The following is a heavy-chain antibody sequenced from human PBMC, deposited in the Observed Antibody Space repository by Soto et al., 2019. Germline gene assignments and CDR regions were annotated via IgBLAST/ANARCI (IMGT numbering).Heavy chain of an antibody. CDR2: IYSGGST. CDR1: GFTVSSNY. Sequence: PGGSLRLSCAASGFTVSSNYMSWVRQAPGKGLEWVSVIYSGGSTYYADSVKGRFTISRHNSKNTLYLQMNSLIAEDAAVYYCSCGLVRAYGFAFDIWGQGTMVTVTS. D-gene: IGHD4-17*01. J-gene: IGHJ3*02. CDR3: SCGLVRAYGFAFDI. V-gene: IGHV3-53*04.